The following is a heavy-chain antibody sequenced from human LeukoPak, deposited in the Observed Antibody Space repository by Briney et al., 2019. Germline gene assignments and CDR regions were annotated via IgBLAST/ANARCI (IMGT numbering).Heavy chain of an antibody. CDR1: GGSISSGGYY. J-gene: IGHJ5*02. D-gene: IGHD4-17*01. CDR2: IYYSGST. V-gene: IGHV4-31*03. CDR3: ARGEVDYGDYAWFDP. Sequence: SQTLSLTCTVSGGSISSGGYYWRWIRQHPGKGLEWIGYIYYSGSTYYNPSLKSRVTISVDTSKNQFSLKLSSVTAADTAVYYCARGEVDYGDYAWFDPWGQGTLVTVSS.